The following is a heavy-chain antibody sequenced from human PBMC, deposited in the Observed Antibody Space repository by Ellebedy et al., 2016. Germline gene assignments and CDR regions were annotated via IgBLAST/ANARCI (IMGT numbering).Heavy chain of an antibody. V-gene: IGHV3-30*03. CDR1: GFTFSTYG. J-gene: IGHJ2*01. Sequence: GESLKISXAASGFTFSTYGMHWVRQAPGKGLEWVAVISSDGSNKYYADSVKGRFTISRDNSKNTLYLQMNSLRAEDTAVYYCARDLGGNWYFDLWGRGTLVTVSS. CDR3: ARDLGGNWYFDL. CDR2: ISSDGSNK. D-gene: IGHD3-16*01.